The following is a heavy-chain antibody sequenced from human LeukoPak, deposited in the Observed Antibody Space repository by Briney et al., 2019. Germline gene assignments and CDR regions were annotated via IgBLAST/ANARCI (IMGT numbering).Heavy chain of an antibody. CDR2: ISAYNGNT. J-gene: IGHJ3*02. CDR3: ARVGGGATPGHDAFDI. CDR1: GYTFTSYG. D-gene: IGHD1-26*01. V-gene: IGHV1-18*01. Sequence: ASVKVSCKASGYTFTSYGISWVRQAPGQGLEWMGWISAYNGNTNYAQKPQGRVTMTTDTSTSTAYMELRSLRSDDTAVYYCARVGGGATPGHDAFDIWGQGTMVTVSS.